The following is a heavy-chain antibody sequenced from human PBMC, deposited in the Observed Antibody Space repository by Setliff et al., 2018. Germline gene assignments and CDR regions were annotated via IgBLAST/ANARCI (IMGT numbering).Heavy chain of an antibody. V-gene: IGHV3-33*03. CDR2: IWFDESNE. J-gene: IGHJ5*02. Sequence: GGSLRLSCEATGFTFSTFAIHWVRQAPGKGLEWLALIWFDESNEYYADSVKGRFTISRDNAKNSLFLQMNSLTAEDTARYYCTTSGGGDCYGCNWFDPWGQGTLVT. D-gene: IGHD2-21*02. CDR3: TTSGGGDCYGCNWFDP. CDR1: GFTFSTFA.